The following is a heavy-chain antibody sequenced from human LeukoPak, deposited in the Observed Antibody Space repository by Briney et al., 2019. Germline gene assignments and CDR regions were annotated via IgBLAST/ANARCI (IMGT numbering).Heavy chain of an antibody. CDR3: ARCSPGDSSNFYAVLQY. V-gene: IGHV1-69*06. D-gene: IGHD3-22*01. CDR1: GGTFSSYA. Sequence: SVKVSCKASGGTFSSYAVSWVRQTPGQGLEWLGGIIPVFGTTTYAQKFQDKVTMTADKSANTAYLQISSLTSDDTAVYYCARCSPGDSSNFYAVLQYWGQGTQVTVSS. J-gene: IGHJ4*02. CDR2: IIPVFGTT.